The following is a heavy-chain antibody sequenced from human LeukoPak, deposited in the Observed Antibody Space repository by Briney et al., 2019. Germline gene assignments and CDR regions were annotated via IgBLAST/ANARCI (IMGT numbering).Heavy chain of an antibody. CDR2: IHYSGRI. D-gene: IGHD5-24*01. V-gene: IGHV4-34*01. J-gene: IGHJ4*02. CDR1: GGSFSGYY. CDR3: SRGTDAYKCGNS. Sequence: PSETLSLTCGVYGGSFSGYYWTWIRQPPGKGLEWIGEIHYSGRINYNPSLKSRVTISADTSNNHFSLKMNSVTAADTAVYYCSRGTDAYKCGNSWGQGTLVTVSS.